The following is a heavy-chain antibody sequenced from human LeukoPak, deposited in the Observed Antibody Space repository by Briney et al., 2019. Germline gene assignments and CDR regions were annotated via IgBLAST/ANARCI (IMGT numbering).Heavy chain of an antibody. CDR2: ISSSGSII. CDR1: GFTFSDHY. Sequence: GGSLRLSCAASGFTFSDHYMDWVRQAPGKGLEWVSYISSSGSIIYYADSVKGRFTISRDNAKNSLYLQMNSVRAEDTAVYYCARNIARNGMDVWGQGTTVTVSS. J-gene: IGHJ6*02. D-gene: IGHD2/OR15-2a*01. V-gene: IGHV3-11*04. CDR3: ARNIARNGMDV.